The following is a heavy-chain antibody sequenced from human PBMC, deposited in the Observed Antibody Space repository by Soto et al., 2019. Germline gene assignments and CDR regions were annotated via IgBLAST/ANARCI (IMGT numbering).Heavy chain of an antibody. CDR1: GDTSSTYS. J-gene: IGHJ5*02. CDR3: ARGYCSGGSCYSPRYNWFDP. D-gene: IGHD2-15*01. CDR2: IIPILALT. V-gene: IGHV1-69*02. Sequence: SVKVSCKASGDTSSTYSINWVRQAPGQGLEWVGRIIPILALTNYAQRFQGRVTITADKSTSKVYMELSSLRSEDTAVYYCARGYCSGGSCYSPRYNWFDPWGQGTLVTVSS.